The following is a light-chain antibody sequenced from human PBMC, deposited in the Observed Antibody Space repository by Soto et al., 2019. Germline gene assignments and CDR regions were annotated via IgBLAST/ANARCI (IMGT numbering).Light chain of an antibody. V-gene: IGKV1-5*03. CDR2: KAS. CDR3: QQLHDYPIT. CDR1: QSISVW. Sequence: DIQMTQSPSTLSASVGDRVTITCRASQSISVWLAWYQQKAGKAPNLLIYKASRLESGVPSRFSGSGSGTDFTLTISSLQPEDFATYYCQQLHDYPITFGQGTRLEIK. J-gene: IGKJ5*01.